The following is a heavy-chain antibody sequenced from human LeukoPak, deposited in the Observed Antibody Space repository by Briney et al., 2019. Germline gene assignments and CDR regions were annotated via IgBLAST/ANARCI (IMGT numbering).Heavy chain of an antibody. D-gene: IGHD6-13*01. CDR3: ARAPRSIAAAGTVWFDP. J-gene: IGHJ5*02. CDR1: GGTFSSYA. CDR2: IIPILGIA. V-gene: IGHV1-69*04. Sequence: ASVKVSCKASGGTFSSYAISWVRQAPGQGLEWMGRIIPILGIANYAQKFQGRVTITADKSTSTAYMELSSLRSEDTAVYYCARAPRSIAAAGTVWFDPWGQGTLVTVSP.